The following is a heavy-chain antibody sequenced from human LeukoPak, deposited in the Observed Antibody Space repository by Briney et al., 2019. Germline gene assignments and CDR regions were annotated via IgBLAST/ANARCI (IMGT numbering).Heavy chain of an antibody. D-gene: IGHD6-19*01. CDR1: GYTFTSYA. V-gene: IGHV7-4-1*02. CDR3: ARDKLLGRYSSGWYV. CDR2: INTNTGNP. Sequence: ASVKVSCKASGYTFTSYAMNWVRQAPGQGLEWMGWINTNTGNPTYAQGFTGRFVFSLDTSVSTAYLQISSPKAEDTAVYYCARDKLLGRYSSGWYVWGQGTMVTVSS. J-gene: IGHJ3*01.